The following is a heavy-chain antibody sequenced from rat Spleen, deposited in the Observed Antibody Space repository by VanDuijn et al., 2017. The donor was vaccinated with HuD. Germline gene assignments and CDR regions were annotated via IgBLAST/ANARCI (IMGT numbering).Heavy chain of an antibody. CDR1: GFTFDNYW. D-gene: IGHD3-7*01. CDR3: TSGSLSGVMDA. J-gene: IGHJ4*01. CDR2: ITNNGGIT. Sequence: EVQLVESGGGLVQPGKSLKLSCVASGFTFDNYWMTWIRQAPGKGLEWIATITNNGGITYYPDSVKGRFTMSRDNERSTLYLQMDSLRSEDTATYYCTSGSLSGVMDAWGQGASVTVSS. V-gene: IGHV5-31*01.